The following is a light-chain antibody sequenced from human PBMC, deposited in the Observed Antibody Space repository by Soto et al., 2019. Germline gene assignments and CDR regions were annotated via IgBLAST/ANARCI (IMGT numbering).Light chain of an antibody. CDR3: QQYNSYPWT. CDR2: QAS. J-gene: IGKJ1*01. Sequence: DIQMTQSPSTLSASVGDRVTIACRASQSVSSWLAWYQQKPGKAPKFLIYQASSLESGVPSSFSGSGFGTEFTFTISSLQPDDFATYYCQQYNSYPWTFGQGTKVDIK. CDR1: QSVSSW. V-gene: IGKV1-5*03.